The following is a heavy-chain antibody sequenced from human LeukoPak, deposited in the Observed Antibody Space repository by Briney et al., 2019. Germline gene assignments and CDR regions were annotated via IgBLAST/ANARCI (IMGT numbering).Heavy chain of an antibody. CDR1: GYSISSGYY. CDR3: ARVFPGSSSWFDP. CDR2: IYHSGTT. Sequence: TSETLSLTCTVSGYSISSGYYWGWIRQSPGKGLEWIGSIYHSGTTYYNPSLKSRVTISVDTPKNHFSLKLNSVTAADTAVYYCARVFPGSSSWFDPWGQGTLVTVSS. D-gene: IGHD6-6*01. J-gene: IGHJ5*02. V-gene: IGHV4-38-2*02.